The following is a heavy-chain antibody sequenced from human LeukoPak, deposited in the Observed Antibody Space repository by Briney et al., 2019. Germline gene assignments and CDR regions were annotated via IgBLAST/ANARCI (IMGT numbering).Heavy chain of an antibody. Sequence: GGSLRLSCAASGFTFSSYWMSWVRQAPGKGLEWVANIKQDGGETFYVDSVKGRFTISRDNAKNSLYLQMNSLRAEDTAVYYCARDLDSSGWYFDYWGQGTLVTVSS. J-gene: IGHJ4*02. CDR2: IKQDGGET. CDR1: GFTFSSYW. D-gene: IGHD6-19*01. CDR3: ARDLDSSGWYFDY. V-gene: IGHV3-7*01.